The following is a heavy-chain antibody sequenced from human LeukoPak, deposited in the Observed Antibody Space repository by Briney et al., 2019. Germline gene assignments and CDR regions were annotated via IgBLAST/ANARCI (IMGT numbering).Heavy chain of an antibody. V-gene: IGHV4-59*08. D-gene: IGHD6-25*01. CDR1: GDSISSSY. CDR3: ARHANAYSSGWFDY. J-gene: IGHJ4*02. CDR2: FYYSGST. Sequence: PSETLSLTCTVSGDSISSSYWNWIRQPPGKGLEWIGYFYYSGSTNYNPSLKSRVTISVDTSRNQFSLKLSSVTAADTAVYYCARHANAYSSGWFDYWGQGTLVTVSS.